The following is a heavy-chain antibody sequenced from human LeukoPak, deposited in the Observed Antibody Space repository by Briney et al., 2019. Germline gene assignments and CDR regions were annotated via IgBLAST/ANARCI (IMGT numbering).Heavy chain of an antibody. J-gene: IGHJ3*02. CDR2: TYYRSKWYN. D-gene: IGHD2-21*01. V-gene: IGHV6-1*01. CDR1: GDSVSSNSAA. Sequence: SQTLSLTCAISGDSVSSNSAAWNWIRQSPSRGLEWLGRTYYRSKWYNDYAVSVKSRITINPDTSKNQFSLQLNSVTPEDTAVYYCARDRQRDLTLSRAFDIWGQGTMVTVSS. CDR3: ARDRQRDLTLSRAFDI.